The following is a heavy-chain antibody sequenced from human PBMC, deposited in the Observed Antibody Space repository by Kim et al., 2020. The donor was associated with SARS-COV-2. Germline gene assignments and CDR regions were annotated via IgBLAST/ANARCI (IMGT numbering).Heavy chain of an antibody. Sequence: NSHPYLKGRVTISVNTPKTQFSLKLSSVTAADTAVYYCARLRVFYYYMDVWGKGTTVTVSS. CDR3: ARLRVFYYYMDV. D-gene: IGHD6-13*01. V-gene: IGHV4-59*08. J-gene: IGHJ6*03.